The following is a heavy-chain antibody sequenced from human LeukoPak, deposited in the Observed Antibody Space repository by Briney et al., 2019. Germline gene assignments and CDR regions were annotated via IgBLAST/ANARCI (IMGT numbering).Heavy chain of an antibody. D-gene: IGHD5-18*01. Sequence: GSPRLSCAASGLTFSSHWMHWVRQAPGKGLVWVSRITNDGSSTTYADSVKGRFTISRGNAKNMLYLQVNSLRAEDTAVYYCAKASTGYSPDYWGQGTLVTVSS. CDR2: ITNDGSST. CDR1: GLTFSSHW. CDR3: AKASTGYSPDY. V-gene: IGHV3-74*01. J-gene: IGHJ4*02.